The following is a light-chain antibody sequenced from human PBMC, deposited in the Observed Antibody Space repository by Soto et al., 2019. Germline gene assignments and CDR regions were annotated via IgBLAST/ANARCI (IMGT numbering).Light chain of an antibody. V-gene: IGKV1-5*01. J-gene: IGKJ2*01. CDR3: QQYNSYLYT. CDR2: DAS. CDR1: QSISSW. Sequence: DIQMTQSPSTLSASVGDRVTITCRASQSISSWLAWYQQKPGKAPKLLIYDASSLESGVPSKFSGSGSGTEVTLTISGLQPDDFATYYCQQYNSYLYTFGQGTKLEIK.